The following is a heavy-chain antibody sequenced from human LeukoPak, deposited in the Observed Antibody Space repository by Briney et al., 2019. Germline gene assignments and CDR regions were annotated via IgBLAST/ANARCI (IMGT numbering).Heavy chain of an antibody. CDR3: AREGDCSSTSCYGMDV. D-gene: IGHD2-2*01. CDR2: IKQDGSER. J-gene: IGHJ6*02. Sequence: PGGSLRLSCAASGFTFSSYWMSWVRQAPGKGLEWVANIKQDGSERYYVDSVKGRFTISRDNAKNSLYLQMNSLRAEDTAVYYCAREGDCSSTSCYGMDVWGQGTTVTVSS. V-gene: IGHV3-7*01. CDR1: GFTFSSYW.